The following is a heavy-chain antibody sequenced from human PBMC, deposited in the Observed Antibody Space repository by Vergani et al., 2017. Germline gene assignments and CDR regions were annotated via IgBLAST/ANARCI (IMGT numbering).Heavy chain of an antibody. J-gene: IGHJ4*02. CDR1: GCTFSNFG. V-gene: IGHV3-30*02. CDR3: AKYLRDSTDGLPDS. CDR2: RGKDGINT. Sequence: QVQLVESAGGVVQPGGSLRLSCAASGCTFSNFGMHWVRQAPGKGLEWLAYRGKDGINTRYRDAVKGRFTVSRDNSKEILYLQMDSLRSEDTALYYCAKYLRDSTDGLPDSWGPGTLVIVSS. D-gene: IGHD2-21*02.